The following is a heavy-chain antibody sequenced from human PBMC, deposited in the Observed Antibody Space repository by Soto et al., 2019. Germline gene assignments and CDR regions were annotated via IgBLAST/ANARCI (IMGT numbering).Heavy chain of an antibody. CDR2: INAGSGNT. CDR3: AREPTYYYGSFSYFYYPYYGMVF. CDR1: GYTFTSYA. J-gene: IGHJ6*02. Sequence: ASVKVSCKASGYTFTSYAMHWVRQAPGQRLEWMGWINAGSGNTKYSQKFQGRVTITRDTSASTAYMELSSLRSEDTAVYYCAREPTYYYGSFSYFYYPYYGMVFWCQGLTVTVSS. V-gene: IGHV1-3*01. D-gene: IGHD3-10*01.